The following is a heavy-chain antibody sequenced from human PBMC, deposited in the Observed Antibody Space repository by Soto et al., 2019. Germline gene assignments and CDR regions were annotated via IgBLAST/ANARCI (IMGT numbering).Heavy chain of an antibody. D-gene: IGHD3-9*01. J-gene: IGHJ6*02. CDR3: ARVYDIVTGYYGDDYYYYGMDV. CDR1: GFTFSSYA. CDR2: ISHDGNKK. Sequence: ESGGGVVQPGRSLRLSCAASGFTFSSYAMHWVRQAPGKGLEWVAVISHDGNKKYDADSVKGRFTISRDNSKNTLYLQMDSLRAEDTAVYHCARVYDIVTGYYGDDYYYYGMDVWGQGTTVTVSS. V-gene: IGHV3-30-3*01.